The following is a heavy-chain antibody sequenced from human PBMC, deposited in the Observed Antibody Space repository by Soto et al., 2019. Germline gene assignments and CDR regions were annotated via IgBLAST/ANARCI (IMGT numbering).Heavy chain of an antibody. CDR3: ARHGSLYYYGSGSPYDY. CDR1: GGSISRYY. D-gene: IGHD3-10*01. J-gene: IGHJ4*02. V-gene: IGHV4-59*01. Sequence: SETLSLICTVSGGSISRYYWSWIRQPPGKGLEWIGYIYYSGSTNYNPSLKSRVTISVDTSKNQFSLKLSSVTAADTAMYYCARHGSLYYYGSGSPYDYWGQGTLVTVSS. CDR2: IYYSGST.